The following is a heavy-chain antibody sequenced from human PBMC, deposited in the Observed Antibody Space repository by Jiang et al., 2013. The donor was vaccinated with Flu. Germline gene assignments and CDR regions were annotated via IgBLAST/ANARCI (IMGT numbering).Heavy chain of an antibody. CDR3: AHGGRLGLWSGYPYYFDY. CDR1: GFSLSTSGVG. D-gene: IGHD3-3*01. Sequence: KPTQTLTPTCTFSGFSLSTSGVGVGWIRQPPGKALEWLALIYWDDDKRYSPSLKSRLTITKDTSKNXVVLTMTNMDPVDTATYYCAHGGRLGLWSGYPYYFDYWGQGT. V-gene: IGHV2-5*06. J-gene: IGHJ4*02. CDR2: IYWDDDK.